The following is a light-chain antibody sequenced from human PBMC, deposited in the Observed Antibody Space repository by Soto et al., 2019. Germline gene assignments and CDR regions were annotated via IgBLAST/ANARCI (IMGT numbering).Light chain of an antibody. V-gene: IGKV1-27*01. CDR2: GAS. CDR1: QGVRNY. J-gene: IGKJ1*01. CDR3: QNYHEYSRT. Sequence: DIQMTQSPSSLSASVGDRVTITCRASQGVRNYLACYQQKPGKVPKLLIYGASTLQSGVPSRFGGSGSGTDFTLTISSLQPDDSATYYSQNYHEYSRTFGQGTKVDIK.